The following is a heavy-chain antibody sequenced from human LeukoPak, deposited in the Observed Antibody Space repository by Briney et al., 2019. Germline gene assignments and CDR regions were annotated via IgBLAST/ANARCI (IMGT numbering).Heavy chain of an antibody. J-gene: IGHJ6*03. Sequence: SETLSLTCAVYGGSFSGYYWSWIRQPPGKGLEWIGEINHSGRTNYNPSLKSRVTISVDTSKNQFSLKLSSVTAADTAVYYCARTGGSFYFYYYMDVWGKGTTVTVSS. CDR3: ARTGGSFYFYYYMDV. CDR1: GGSFSGYY. CDR2: INHSGRT. V-gene: IGHV4-34*01. D-gene: IGHD1-26*01.